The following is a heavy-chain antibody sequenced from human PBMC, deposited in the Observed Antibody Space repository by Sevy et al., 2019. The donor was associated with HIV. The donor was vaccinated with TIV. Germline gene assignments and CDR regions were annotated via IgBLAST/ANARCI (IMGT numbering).Heavy chain of an antibody. D-gene: IGHD3-22*01. Sequence: GGSLRLSCVASEFRLSNYAMNWVRQAPGKGLEWVSGISGSGGSSYYADSVKGRFTISRDNSKNTLYRQMNSLRAEDTAMYYCARDRYYGNSLFDYWGQGILVTVSS. CDR1: EFRLSNYA. V-gene: IGHV3-23*01. J-gene: IGHJ4*02. CDR2: ISGSGGSS. CDR3: ARDRYYGNSLFDY.